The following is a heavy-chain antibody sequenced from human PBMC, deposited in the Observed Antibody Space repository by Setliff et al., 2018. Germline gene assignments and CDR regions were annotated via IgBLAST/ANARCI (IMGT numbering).Heavy chain of an antibody. CDR2: IYYTGIT. V-gene: IGHV4-39*07. CDR1: GDSINSYPYY. J-gene: IGHJ6*03. CDR3: ARVTGFSYMDV. Sequence: PSETLSLTCTVSGDSINSYPYYWGWIRQPPGKGLEWIGNIYYTGITYYNPSLKSRVTISVDKSKNQFSLKLNSVTGADTAVYYCARVTGFSYMDVWGKGTTVTVSS. D-gene: IGHD3-3*01.